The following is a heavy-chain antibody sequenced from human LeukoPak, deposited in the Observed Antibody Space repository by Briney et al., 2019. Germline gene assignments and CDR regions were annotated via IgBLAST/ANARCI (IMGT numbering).Heavy chain of an antibody. CDR3: AKSPSWGSGLDAFDI. J-gene: IGHJ3*02. Sequence: ETLSLTCTVSDGSISKYYWSWIRQPPGKGLEWIGYIYYTGSTKYNPSLKSRVTLSVDSSKTQFSLKLNSVTAADTAVYYCAKSPSWGSGLDAFDIWGQGTMVTVSS. CDR2: IYYTGST. V-gene: IGHV4-59*01. D-gene: IGHD7-27*01. CDR1: DGSISKYY.